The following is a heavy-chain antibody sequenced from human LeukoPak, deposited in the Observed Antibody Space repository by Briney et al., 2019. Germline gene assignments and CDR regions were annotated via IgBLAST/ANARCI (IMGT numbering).Heavy chain of an antibody. V-gene: IGHV1-2*02. Sequence: GASVKVFCKASGGTFSSYAISWVRQAPGQGLEWMGWINPNSGGTNYAQKFQGRVTMTRDTSISTAYMELSRLRSDDTAVYYCARDEGTGMDVDYWGQGTLVTVTS. D-gene: IGHD1-1*01. CDR1: GGTFSSYA. CDR2: INPNSGGT. J-gene: IGHJ4*02. CDR3: ARDEGTGMDVDY.